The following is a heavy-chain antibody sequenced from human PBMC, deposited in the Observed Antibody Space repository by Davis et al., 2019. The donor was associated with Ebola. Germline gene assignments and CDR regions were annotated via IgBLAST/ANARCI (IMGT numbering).Heavy chain of an antibody. CDR2: INTHSGDI. V-gene: IGHV1-18*01. J-gene: IGHJ3*02. CDR3: ARSAGDYGAFDI. D-gene: IGHD4-17*01. CDR1: GYIFTTYG. Sequence: AASVKVSCKTSGYIFTTYGISWVRQAPGQGLEWMGWINTHSGDIKLTQRFQGRVAMTADTSSNTAYMELRSLRSDDTAVYYCARSAGDYGAFDIWGQGTMVTVSS.